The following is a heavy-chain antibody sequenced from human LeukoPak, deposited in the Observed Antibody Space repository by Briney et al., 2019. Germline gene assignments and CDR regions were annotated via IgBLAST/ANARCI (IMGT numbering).Heavy chain of an antibody. CDR2: ISYDGSNK. CDR3: AKDPRRYSRTGGYFDY. D-gene: IGHD6-13*01. Sequence: GGSLRLSCAASGFTFSNYGMHWVRQAPGKGLEWVTFISYDGSNKYYADSVKGRFTISRDNSKNTLYLQMNSLRAEDTAVYYCAKDPRRYSRTGGYFDYWGQGTLVTVSS. CDR1: GFTFSNYG. V-gene: IGHV3-30*18. J-gene: IGHJ4*02.